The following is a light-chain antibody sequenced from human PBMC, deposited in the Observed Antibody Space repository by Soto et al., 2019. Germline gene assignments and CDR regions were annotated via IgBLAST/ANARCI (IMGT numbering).Light chain of an antibody. Sequence: DIQMTQSPSSLSACVGDRVTITCRASRSVSTNLNWYQQKPGKAPKVLIYAASSLQRGVPSRLSGSGFGTDFTLTISSLEPEDFATYYCQQSYSTRWTFGQGTKVDIK. J-gene: IGKJ1*01. CDR1: RSVSTN. CDR3: QQSYSTRWT. V-gene: IGKV1-39*01. CDR2: AAS.